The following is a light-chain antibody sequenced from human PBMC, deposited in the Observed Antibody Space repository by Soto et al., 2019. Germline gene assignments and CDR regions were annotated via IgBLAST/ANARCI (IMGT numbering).Light chain of an antibody. CDR2: TAS. V-gene: IGKV1-12*01. CDR3: QQGNSFPLT. CDR1: QGIGTW. J-gene: IGKJ4*01. Sequence: DIQMTQSPSSVSASVGDRVTITCRASQGIGTWLAWFQQKPGEAPRLLIYTASSLDSGVPSRFSGSGSGTDFTLPISSLQPEDFATYYCQQGNSFPLTFGGGTKVEVK.